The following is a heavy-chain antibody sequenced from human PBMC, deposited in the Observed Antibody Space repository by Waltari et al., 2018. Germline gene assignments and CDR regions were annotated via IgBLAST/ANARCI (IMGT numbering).Heavy chain of an antibody. V-gene: IGHV4-61*02. D-gene: IGHD1-26*01. Sequence: QVQLQESGPGLVKPSQTLSLTCTVSGGSISSGSYYWSWIRQPAGKGLEWIGRIYTSGSTNYNPSLKSRVTISVDTSKNQFSLKLSSVTAADPAVYYCAREGVGATRGGFDWGQGTLVTVSS. CDR2: IYTSGST. J-gene: IGHJ4*02. CDR1: GGSISSGSYY. CDR3: AREGVGATRGGFD.